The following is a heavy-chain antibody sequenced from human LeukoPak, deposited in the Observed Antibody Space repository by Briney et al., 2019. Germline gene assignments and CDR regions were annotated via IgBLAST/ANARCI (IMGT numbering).Heavy chain of an antibody. Sequence: GGSLRLSCAASGFTFSSYSMNWVRQAPGKGLEWVSSISSSSNYIYYADSVKGRFTISRDNAKNSLYLQMNSLRAEDTAVYYCAEATGPYDAFDIWGQGTMVTVSS. CDR2: ISSSSNYI. CDR3: AEATGPYDAFDI. D-gene: IGHD1-1*01. CDR1: GFTFSSYS. J-gene: IGHJ3*02. V-gene: IGHV3-21*01.